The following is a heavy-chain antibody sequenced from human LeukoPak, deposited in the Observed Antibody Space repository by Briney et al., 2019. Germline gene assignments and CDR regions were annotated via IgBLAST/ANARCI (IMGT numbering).Heavy chain of an antibody. Sequence: GASVKVSCKASGYTFTSYYMHWVRQAPGQRLEWMGWINAGNGNTKYSQKFQGRVTITRDTSASTAYMELSSLRSEDTAVYYCASPYYYDSSGSDAFDIWGQGTMVTVSS. CDR3: ASPYYYDSSGSDAFDI. D-gene: IGHD3-22*01. CDR2: INAGNGNT. V-gene: IGHV1-3*01. CDR1: GYTFTSYY. J-gene: IGHJ3*02.